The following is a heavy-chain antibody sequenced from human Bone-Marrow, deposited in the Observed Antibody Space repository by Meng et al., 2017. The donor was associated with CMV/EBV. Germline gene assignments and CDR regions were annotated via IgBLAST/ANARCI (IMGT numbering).Heavy chain of an antibody. CDR3: YCIAARSDAFDI. Sequence: GGSLRLSCAASGFTFSSYAMHWVRQAPGKGLEWVAVISYDGSNKYYADSVKGRFTISRDNSKNTLYLQMNSLRAEDTAVYYCYCIAARSDAFDIWGLGTMVTVSS. CDR1: GFTFSSYA. V-gene: IGHV3-30*04. D-gene: IGHD6-6*01. CDR2: ISYDGSNK. J-gene: IGHJ3*02.